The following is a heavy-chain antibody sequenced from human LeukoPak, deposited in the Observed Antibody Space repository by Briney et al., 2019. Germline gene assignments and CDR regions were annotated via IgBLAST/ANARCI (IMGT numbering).Heavy chain of an antibody. CDR1: GYTLTELS. V-gene: IGHV1-24*01. D-gene: IGHD3-9*01. CDR3: ATSHYDILTGPLDFDY. Sequence: ASVKVSCKVSGYTLTELSMHWVRQAPGKGLEWMGGFDPEDGETIYAQKFQGRVTMTEDTSTDTAYMELSSPRSEDTAVYYCATSHYDILTGPLDFDYWGQGTLVTVSS. J-gene: IGHJ4*02. CDR2: FDPEDGET.